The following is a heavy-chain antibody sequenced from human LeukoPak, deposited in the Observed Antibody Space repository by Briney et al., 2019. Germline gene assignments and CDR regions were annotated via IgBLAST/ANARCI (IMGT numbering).Heavy chain of an antibody. CDR1: GGSISSYY. D-gene: IGHD2-15*01. J-gene: IGHJ4*02. CDR2: IYYSGST. Sequence: SETLSLTCTVSGGSISSYYWSLIRQPPGKGLEWIGYIYYSGSTNYNPSLKSRVTISVDTSKNQFSLKLSSVTAADTAVYYCARASSGGSCPRYWGQGTLVTVSS. CDR3: ARASSGGSCPRY. V-gene: IGHV4-59*08.